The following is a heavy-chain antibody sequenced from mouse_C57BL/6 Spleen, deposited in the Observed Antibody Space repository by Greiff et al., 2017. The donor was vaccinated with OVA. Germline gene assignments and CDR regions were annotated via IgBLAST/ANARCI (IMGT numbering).Heavy chain of an antibody. CDR1: GYSFTGYF. CDR3: ARSGYYYGSSHWYFDV. D-gene: IGHD1-1*01. J-gene: IGHJ1*03. V-gene: IGHV1-20*01. Sequence: VQLKESGPELVKPGDSVKISCKASGYSFTGYFMNWVMQSHGKSLEWIGRINPYNGDTFYNQKFKGKATLTVDKSSSTAHMELRSLTSEDSAVYYCARSGYYYGSSHWYFDVWGTGTTVTVSS. CDR2: INPYNGDT.